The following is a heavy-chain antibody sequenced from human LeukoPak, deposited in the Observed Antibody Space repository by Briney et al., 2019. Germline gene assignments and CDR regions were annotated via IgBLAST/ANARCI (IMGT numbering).Heavy chain of an antibody. V-gene: IGHV3-74*01. J-gene: IGHJ4*02. CDR1: GFTFSSYW. Sequence: GGSLRLSCAASGFTFSSYWMHWVRQAPGKGLVWVSRINSDGSSTSYADSVKGRFTISRDNAKNTLYLQMNSLRAEDTAVYYCASREGRYDSSGYMVVDYWGQGTLVTVSS. D-gene: IGHD3-22*01. CDR3: ASREGRYDSSGYMVVDY. CDR2: INSDGSST.